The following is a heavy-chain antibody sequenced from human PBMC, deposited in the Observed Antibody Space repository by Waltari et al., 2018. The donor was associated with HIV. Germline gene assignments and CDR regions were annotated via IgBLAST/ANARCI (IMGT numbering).Heavy chain of an antibody. CDR2: VNHVGRT. D-gene: IGHD6-19*01. Sequence: QVHLEQWGTGLLRPSETLSLTCAVYGGSFSGYYWSWIRQSPGRGLEWIGEVNHVGRTNYSPSLKGRVTVSVDTSKNQFSLTMRSWTAADTAVYYCARDSAPGLAVDDDDGEFFYYGLDVWGQGTTVTVSS. CDR3: ARDSAPGLAVDDDDGEFFYYGLDV. V-gene: IGHV4-34*01. J-gene: IGHJ6*01. CDR1: GGSFSGYY.